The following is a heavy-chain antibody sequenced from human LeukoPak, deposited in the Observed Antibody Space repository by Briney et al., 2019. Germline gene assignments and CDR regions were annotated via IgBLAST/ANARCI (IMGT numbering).Heavy chain of an antibody. V-gene: IGHV1-69*01. CDR1: GGTFSSYA. J-gene: IGHJ4*02. CDR3: ARDRDSYGSGSYYNGPFDY. CDR2: IIPIFGTA. D-gene: IGHD3-10*01. Sequence: ASVKVSCKASGGTFSSYAISWVRQAPGQGLEWMGGIIPIFGTANYAQKFQGRVTITADESTSTAYMELSSLRSEDTAVYYCARDRDSYGSGSYYNGPFDYWGQGTLVTVSS.